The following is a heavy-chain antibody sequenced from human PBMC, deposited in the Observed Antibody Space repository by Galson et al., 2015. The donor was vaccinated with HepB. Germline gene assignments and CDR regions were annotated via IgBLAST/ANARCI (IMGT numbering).Heavy chain of an antibody. V-gene: IGHV1-46*03. CDR1: GFTFTSNNY. CDR2: LNPCGGST. CDR3: ARDAEYGSGWLYFDY. D-gene: IGHD6-19*01. J-gene: IGHJ4*02. Sequence: SVKVSCKASGFTFTSNNYIHWVRQAPGQGLEWMGMLNPCGGSTSYAQKFQGRVIMTRDTSTSTVYMELRGLRSEDTALYFCARDAEYGSGWLYFDYWGQGTLVTVSS.